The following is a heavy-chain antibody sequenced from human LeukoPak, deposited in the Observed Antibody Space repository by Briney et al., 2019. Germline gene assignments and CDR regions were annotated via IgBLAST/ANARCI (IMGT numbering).Heavy chain of an antibody. CDR2: IYTSGST. Sequence: SETLSLTCTVSGGSISSGSYYWSWIRQPAGKGLEWIGRIYTSGSTNYNPPLKSRVTISVDTSKNQFSLKLSSVAAADTALYYCARGNPSLYSSGWYPFDYWGQGTLVTVSS. D-gene: IGHD6-19*01. CDR1: GGSISSGSYY. CDR3: ARGNPSLYSSGWYPFDY. J-gene: IGHJ4*02. V-gene: IGHV4-61*02.